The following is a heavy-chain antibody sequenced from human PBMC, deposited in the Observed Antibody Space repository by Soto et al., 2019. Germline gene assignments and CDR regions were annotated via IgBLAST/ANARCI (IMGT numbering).Heavy chain of an antibody. J-gene: IGHJ4*02. V-gene: IGHV1-2*02. CDR2: INPNSGGT. D-gene: IGHD2-8*01. CDR3: AKSGSMLAPSAGHNEPFLDY. Sequence: ASVKVSCKASGYTFTGYYMHWVRQAPGQGLEWMGWINPNSGGTNYAQKFQGRVTMTRDTSINTAYMELSRLRSDDTAVYYCAKSGSMLAPSAGHNEPFLDYWGQGTLVTVSS. CDR1: GYTFTGYY.